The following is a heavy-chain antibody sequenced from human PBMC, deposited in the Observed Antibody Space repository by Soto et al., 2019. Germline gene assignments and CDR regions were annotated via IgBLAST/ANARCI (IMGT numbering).Heavy chain of an antibody. J-gene: IGHJ5*02. CDR3: ATYDSSDYYSGSPIGWLDP. CDR1: GGSISSSSYY. Sequence: SETLSLTCTVSGGSISSSSYYWGWIRQPPGKGLEWIGSIYYSGSTYYNPSLKSRVTISVDTSKNQFSLKLSSVTAADTAVYYCATYDSSDYYSGSPIGWLDPWGQGTLVTVSS. V-gene: IGHV4-39*07. CDR2: IYYSGST. D-gene: IGHD3-22*01.